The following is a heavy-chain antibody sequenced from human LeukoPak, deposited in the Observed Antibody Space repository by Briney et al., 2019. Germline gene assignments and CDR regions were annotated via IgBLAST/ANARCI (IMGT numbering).Heavy chain of an antibody. CDR2: IITTSSTI. CDR3: ASIGRHYFDY. Sequence: GGSLRLSCAASGFSFSSYSMNWVRQAPGKGLEWGSYIITTSSTICYGDSVKGRFTISRDNAKNSLYLQMNSLRAEDTAVYYCASIGRHYFDYWGRGTLVTVSS. CDR1: GFSFSSYS. V-gene: IGHV3-48*01. J-gene: IGHJ4*02. D-gene: IGHD1-26*01.